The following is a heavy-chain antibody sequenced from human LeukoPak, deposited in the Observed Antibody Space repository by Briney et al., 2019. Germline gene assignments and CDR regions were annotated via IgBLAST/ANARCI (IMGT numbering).Heavy chain of an antibody. D-gene: IGHD4/OR15-4a*01. Sequence: SSETLSLTCTVSGGSTSSGDYYWSWIRQPPGKGLEWIGYIYYSGSTYYNPSLKSRVTISVDTSKNQFSLKLSSVTAADTAAYYCARAVDYNWFDPWGQGTLVTVSS. J-gene: IGHJ5*02. CDR3: ARAVDYNWFDP. CDR1: GGSTSSGDYY. CDR2: IYYSGST. V-gene: IGHV4-30-4*01.